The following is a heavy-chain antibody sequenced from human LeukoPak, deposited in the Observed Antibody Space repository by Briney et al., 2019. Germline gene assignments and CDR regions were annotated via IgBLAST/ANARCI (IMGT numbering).Heavy chain of an antibody. CDR2: INPNSGGT. CDR3: AIISGLIPPDFDY. V-gene: IGHV1-2*02. J-gene: IGHJ4*02. D-gene: IGHD2-15*01. CDR1: GYTFTGYY. Sequence: ASVKVSCKASGYTFTGYYMHWVRQAPGQGLEWMGWINPNSGGTNYAQKLQGRVTMTRDTSISTAYMELSRLRSDDTAVYYCAIISGLIPPDFDYWGQGTLVTVSS.